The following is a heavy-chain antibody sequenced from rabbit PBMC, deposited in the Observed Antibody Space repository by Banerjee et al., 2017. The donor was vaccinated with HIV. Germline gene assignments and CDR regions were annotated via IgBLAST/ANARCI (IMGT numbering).Heavy chain of an antibody. V-gene: IGHV1S45*01. J-gene: IGHJ6*01. CDR1: GFSFSNNG. CDR3: ARGDGAYAGYDGL. D-gene: IGHD7-1*01. Sequence: QEQLKETGGGLVQPGGSLTLTCSASGFSFSNNGMCWVRQAPGKGLEWIASIVADGSGITYYASWAKGRFTTSKTSSTTVTLQMTSLIAADTATYFCARGDGAYAGYDGLWGPGTLVTVS. CDR2: IVADGSGIT.